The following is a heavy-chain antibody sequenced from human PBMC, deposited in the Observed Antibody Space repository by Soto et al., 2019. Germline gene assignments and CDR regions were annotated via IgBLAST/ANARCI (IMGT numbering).Heavy chain of an antibody. Sequence: AQLVESGGSLVKPGGSLRLSCAASGFSFGDYIMNWVRQAPGRGLEWVASISHSGSYIFYADSVKGRFTISRDNSRDSLYLQMNSLRVDDTAIYYCASPRDYCVTTSNCFIAFDIWGRGTRVTVSS. CDR3: ASPRDYCVTTSNCFIAFDI. CDR1: GFSFGDYI. CDR2: ISHSGSYI. V-gene: IGHV3-21*01. J-gene: IGHJ3*02. D-gene: IGHD4-17*01.